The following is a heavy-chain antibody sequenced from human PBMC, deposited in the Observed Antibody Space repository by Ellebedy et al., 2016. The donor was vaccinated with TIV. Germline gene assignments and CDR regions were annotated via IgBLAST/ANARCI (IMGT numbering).Heavy chain of an antibody. CDR2: INPNSGGT. D-gene: IGHD4-17*01. Sequence: AASVKVSCKASGYTFTDYYIHWVRQAPGQELEWMGCINPNSGGTNYAQKFQGWVTMTRDTSISTAYMELNRLRSDDTALYYCARDGAVTTVFDYWGQGTLVTVSS. CDR3: ARDGAVTTVFDY. V-gene: IGHV1-2*04. CDR1: GYTFTDYY. J-gene: IGHJ4*02.